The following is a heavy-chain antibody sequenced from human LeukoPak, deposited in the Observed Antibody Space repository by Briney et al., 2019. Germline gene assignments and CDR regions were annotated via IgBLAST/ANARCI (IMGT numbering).Heavy chain of an antibody. CDR1: GFTFSDYY. Sequence: PGGSLRLSCAASGFTFSDYYMSWIRQAPGKGLEWVSYISSSGSTIYYADSVKGRFTISRDNAKNSLYLQMNSLRAEDTAVYYCARDLTYYDFWSGYIFDYWGQGTLVTVSS. D-gene: IGHD3-3*01. V-gene: IGHV3-11*04. CDR2: ISSSGSTI. J-gene: IGHJ4*02. CDR3: ARDLTYYDFWSGYIFDY.